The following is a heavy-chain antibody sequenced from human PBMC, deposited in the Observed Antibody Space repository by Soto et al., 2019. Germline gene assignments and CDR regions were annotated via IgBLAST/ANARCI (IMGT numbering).Heavy chain of an antibody. D-gene: IGHD2-2*02. CDR3: ASGIRGLGYCSSTSCYTQEFDY. CDR1: GGTFSSYA. CDR2: IIPIFGTA. V-gene: IGHV1-69*13. Sequence: ASVKVSCKASGGTFSSYAISWVRQAPGQGLEWMGGIIPIFGTANYAQKFQGRVTITADESTSTAYMELSSLRSEDTAVYYCASGIRGLGYCSSTSCYTQEFDYWGQGTLVTVSS. J-gene: IGHJ4*02.